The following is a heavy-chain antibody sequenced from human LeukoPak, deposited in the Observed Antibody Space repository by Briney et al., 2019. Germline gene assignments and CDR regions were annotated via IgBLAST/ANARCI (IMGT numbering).Heavy chain of an antibody. V-gene: IGHV4-59*08. D-gene: IGHD6-13*01. CDR3: AGQDSSSWSAQPKNWFDP. Sequence: KPSETLSLTCTVSGGSISSYYWSWIRQPPGKGLEWIGYIYYSGSTNYNPSLKSRVTISVDTSKNQFSLKLSSVTAADTAVYYCAGQDSSSWSAQPKNWFDPWGQGTLVTVSS. CDR1: GGSISSYY. J-gene: IGHJ5*02. CDR2: IYYSGST.